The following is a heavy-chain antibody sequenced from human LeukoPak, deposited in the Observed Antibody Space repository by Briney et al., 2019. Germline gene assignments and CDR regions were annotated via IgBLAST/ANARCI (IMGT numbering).Heavy chain of an antibody. D-gene: IGHD2-21*02. J-gene: IGHJ4*02. CDR3: AKDGMVTGYANSWIDFDY. V-gene: IGHV3-30-3*01. CDR2: ISYDGSNK. Sequence: GGSLRLSCAASGFTLSSYAMQWVRQAPGKGLEWVAVISYDGSNKYYADSVKGRFTISRDNSKNTLYLQMNSLRAEDTAVYYCAKDGMVTGYANSWIDFDYWGQGTLVTVSS. CDR1: GFTLSSYA.